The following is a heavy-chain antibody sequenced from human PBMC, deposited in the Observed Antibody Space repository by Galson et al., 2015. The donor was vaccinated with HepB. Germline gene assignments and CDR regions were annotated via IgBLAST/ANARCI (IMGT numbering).Heavy chain of an antibody. V-gene: IGHV3-7*01. D-gene: IGHD4-17*01. CDR1: GFTFSTSW. CDR3: ARGAGGDSLFYFDY. J-gene: IGHJ4*02. CDR2: IKPDGSEQ. Sequence: SLRLSCAASGFTFSTSWMTWVRQAPGEGLEWVANIKPDGSEQYYVDSVKGRFSISRDNAKNKMYLQMDSLRAEDTALYYCARGAGGDSLFYFDYWGQGVLLTVSS.